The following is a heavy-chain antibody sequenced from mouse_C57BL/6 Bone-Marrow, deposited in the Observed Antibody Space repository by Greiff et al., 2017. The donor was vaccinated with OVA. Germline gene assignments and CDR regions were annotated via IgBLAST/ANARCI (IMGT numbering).Heavy chain of an antibody. CDR3: TRGSNYVLAY. V-gene: IGHV6-6*01. D-gene: IGHD2-5*01. CDR2: IRNKANNHAT. CDR1: GFTFSDAW. Sequence: EVQGVESGGGLVQPGGSMKLSCAASGFTFSDAWMDWVRQSPEKGLEWVAEIRNKANNHATYYAESVKGRFTISRDDSKSSVYLQMNSLRAEDTGIYYCTRGSNYVLAYWGQGTLVTVSA. J-gene: IGHJ3*01.